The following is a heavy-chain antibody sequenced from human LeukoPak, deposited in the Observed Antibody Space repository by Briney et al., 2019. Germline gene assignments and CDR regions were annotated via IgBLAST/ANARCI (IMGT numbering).Heavy chain of an antibody. CDR2: IWYDGSNK. J-gene: IGHJ5*02. D-gene: IGHD3-22*01. V-gene: IGHV3-33*01. Sequence: GGSLRLSCAASGFTFSSYGMHWVRQAPGKGLEWVAVIWYDGSNKYYADSVKGRFTISRDNSKNTLYLQMNSLRAEDTAVYYCARGVYYDRSGPNWSDPWGPRTPVTVSS. CDR3: ARGVYYDRSGPNWSDP. CDR1: GFTFSSYG.